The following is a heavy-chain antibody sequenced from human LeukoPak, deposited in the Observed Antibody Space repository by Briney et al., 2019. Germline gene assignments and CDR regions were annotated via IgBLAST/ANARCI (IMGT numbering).Heavy chain of an antibody. D-gene: IGHD3-16*02. CDR2: IYYSGST. V-gene: IGHV4-30-4*01. CDR1: GGSISSGDYY. J-gene: IGHJ4*02. CDR3: ARAPGYDYVWGSYRYTDY. Sequence: SETLSLTCTVSGGSISSGDYYWSWIRQPPGKGLEWIGYIYYSGSTYYNPSLKSRVTISVDTPKNQFSLKLSSVTAADTAVYYCARAPGYDYVWGSYRYTDYWGQGTLVTVSS.